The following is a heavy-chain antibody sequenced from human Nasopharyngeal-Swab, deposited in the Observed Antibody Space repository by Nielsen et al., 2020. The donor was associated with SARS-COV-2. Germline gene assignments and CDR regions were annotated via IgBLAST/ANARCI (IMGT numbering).Heavy chain of an antibody. V-gene: IGHV3-23*01. CDR1: GFTFSDYS. Sequence: GGSLRLSCTASGFTFSDYSMHWVRQAPGKRLEWVSATGGTDGLTYYADSVKGRFTISRDNSKNTLFLQMNSLRVEDTAVYYCARGGTWEVHSHYRHWGQGTLVTVSS. CDR2: TGGTDGLT. D-gene: IGHD1-26*01. CDR3: ARGGTWEVHSHYRH. J-gene: IGHJ4*02.